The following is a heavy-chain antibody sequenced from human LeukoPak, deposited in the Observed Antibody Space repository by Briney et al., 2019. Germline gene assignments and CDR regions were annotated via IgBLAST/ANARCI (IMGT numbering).Heavy chain of an antibody. CDR3: ARGPELERFDY. Sequence: PVKDSCKASGGTFSSYAISWVRQAPGQGLEWMGGIIPIFGTANHAQKFQGRVTITTDESTSTAYMELSSLRSEDTAVYYCARGPELERFDYWGQGTLVTVSS. J-gene: IGHJ4*02. CDR2: IIPIFGTA. D-gene: IGHD1-1*01. V-gene: IGHV1-69*05. CDR1: GGTFSSYA.